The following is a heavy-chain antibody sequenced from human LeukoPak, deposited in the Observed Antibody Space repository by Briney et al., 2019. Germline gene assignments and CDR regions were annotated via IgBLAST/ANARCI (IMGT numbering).Heavy chain of an antibody. CDR3: ARDRGITFRDY. V-gene: IGHV3-48*03. D-gene: IGHD3-10*01. Sequence: PGGSLRLSCAASGFTFSSYEMNWVRQAPGKGLEWVSYISSSGSTIYYADSVKGRFTISRGNAKNSLYLQMNSLRAEDTAVYYCARDRGITFRDYWGQGTLVTVSS. CDR1: GFTFSSYE. CDR2: ISSSGSTI. J-gene: IGHJ4*02.